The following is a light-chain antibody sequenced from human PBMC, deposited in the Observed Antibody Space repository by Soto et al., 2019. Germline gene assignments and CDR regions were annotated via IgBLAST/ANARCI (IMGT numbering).Light chain of an antibody. CDR3: QVWDSSSDHWV. V-gene: IGLV3-21*02. CDR2: DDR. Sequence: SYELTQPPSVSVAPGQTARITCGGSNIGGRSVHWYQQKPGQAPILVVYDDRDRPSGIPGRFSGSNSGNTATLTISRVEVWDEADYYCQVWDSSSDHWVFGGGTKVTVL. J-gene: IGLJ3*02. CDR1: NIGGRS.